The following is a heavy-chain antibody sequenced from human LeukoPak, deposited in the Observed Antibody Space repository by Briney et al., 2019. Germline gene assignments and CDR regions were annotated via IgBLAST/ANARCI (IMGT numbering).Heavy chain of an antibody. D-gene: IGHD4-23*01. Sequence: SETLSLTCSVSGDSISSSGYYWDWIRQPPGKGLEWIGYIYTSGSTNYNPSLKSRVTISVDTSKNQFSLKLSSVTAADTAVYYCARHMWGDYGGNRNYYYYYMDVWGKGTTVTVSS. CDR2: IYTSGST. CDR1: GDSISSSGYY. J-gene: IGHJ6*03. V-gene: IGHV4-61*05. CDR3: ARHMWGDYGGNRNYYYYYMDV.